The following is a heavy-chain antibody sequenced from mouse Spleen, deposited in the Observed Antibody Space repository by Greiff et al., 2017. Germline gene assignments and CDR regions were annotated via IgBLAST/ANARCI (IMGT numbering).Heavy chain of an antibody. CDR1: GFTFSDYY. CDR2: ISNGGGST. J-gene: IGHJ1*01. CDR3: ARGGLYGEDWYFDV. Sequence: EVKLVESGGGLVQPGGSLKLSCATSGFTFSDYYMYWVRQTPEKRLEWVAYISNGGGSTYYPDTVKGRFTISRDNAKNTLYLQMSRLKSEDTAMYYCARGGLYGEDWYFDVWGAGTTVTVSS. D-gene: IGHD6-5*01. V-gene: IGHV5-12*02.